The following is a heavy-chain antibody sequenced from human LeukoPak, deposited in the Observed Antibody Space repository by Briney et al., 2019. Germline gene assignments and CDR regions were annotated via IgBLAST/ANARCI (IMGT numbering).Heavy chain of an antibody. Sequence: PGRSLRLPCAASKFTFSNYAMHGVRQAPGKGLEWVAVMSFDGSNEHYADSVKGRFTITRDNSKDTHYLQINSLRSEDAAVYYCARGDEEQHLAPHYWGQGTLVTVSS. CDR2: MSFDGSNE. D-gene: IGHD6-13*01. CDR1: KFTFSNYA. CDR3: ARGDEEQHLAPHY. J-gene: IGHJ4*02. V-gene: IGHV3-30-3*01.